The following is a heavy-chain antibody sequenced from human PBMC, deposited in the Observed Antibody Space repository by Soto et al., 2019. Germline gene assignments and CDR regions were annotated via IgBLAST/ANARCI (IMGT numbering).Heavy chain of an antibody. D-gene: IGHD3-3*01. CDR1: GFNFSSYA. Sequence: EVHLLESGGRLIQPGGSLRLSCAASGFNFSSYAMSWIRQAPGKGPEWVAGITTSGDRSGYADSVKGRFTVSRDNSQTTMYLQLNSLRGDDTAIYYCARGLEAGYYFAYWGQAPLVTVSS. CDR3: ARGLEAGYYFAY. J-gene: IGHJ4*02. CDR2: ITTSGDRS. V-gene: IGHV3-23*01.